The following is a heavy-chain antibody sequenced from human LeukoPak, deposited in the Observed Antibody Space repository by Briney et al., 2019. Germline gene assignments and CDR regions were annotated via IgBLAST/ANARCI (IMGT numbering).Heavy chain of an antibody. Sequence: PSETLSHTCTVSGGSISSYYWSWIRQPPGKGLEWIGYIYYTGSTNYNPSLKTRVTISVDTSKNQFSLKLSSVTAADTAVYYCARINYDYYYGAFCDYWGQGTLVTVSS. V-gene: IGHV4-59*01. CDR1: GGSISSYY. CDR3: ARINYDYYYGAFCDY. J-gene: IGHJ4*02. CDR2: IYYTGST. D-gene: IGHD3-10*01.